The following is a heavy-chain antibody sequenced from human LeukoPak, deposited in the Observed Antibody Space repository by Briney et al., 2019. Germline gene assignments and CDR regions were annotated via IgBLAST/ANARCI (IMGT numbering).Heavy chain of an antibody. CDR2: INGSGDST. D-gene: IGHD3-16*01. Sequence: GGTLTLSCAASGFTFSSYGMSWVRQAPGKGLEWVSAINGSGDSTYYADSVKGRFTISRDNSRNTLYLQMNSLRAGDTAVYYWAKDGGQGADYWGQGTLVTVSS. J-gene: IGHJ4*02. CDR3: AKDGGQGADY. CDR1: GFTFSSYG. V-gene: IGHV3-23*01.